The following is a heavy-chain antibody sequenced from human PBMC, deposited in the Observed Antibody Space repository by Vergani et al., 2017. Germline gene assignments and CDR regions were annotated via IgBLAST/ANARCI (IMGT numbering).Heavy chain of an antibody. CDR1: GFTFSSYS. J-gene: IGHJ6*03. D-gene: IGHD1-26*01. CDR2: ISSSSSYI. V-gene: IGHV3-21*01. CDR3: AEWAGGAPKDGYYYMGV. Sequence: EVQLVESGGGLVKPGGSLRLSCAASGFTFSSYSMNWVRQAPGKGLEWVSSISSSSSYIYYADSVKGRFTISRDNAKNSLYLQMNSLRAEDTAVYYCAEWAGGAPKDGYYYMGVWGKGTTVTVSS.